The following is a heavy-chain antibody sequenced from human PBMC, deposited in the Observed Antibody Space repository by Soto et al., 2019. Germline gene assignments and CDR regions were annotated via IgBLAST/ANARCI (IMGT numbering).Heavy chain of an antibody. V-gene: IGHV1-18*01. Sequence: ASVKVSCKASGYTFTSYGISWVRQAPGQGLERMGWISAYNGNTNYAQKLKGRVTMTTDTSTSTAYMELRSLRSDDTAVYYCARRNYVYYYMDVWGKGTTVTVSS. CDR3: ARRNYVYYYMDV. CDR1: GYTFTSYG. CDR2: ISAYNGNT. J-gene: IGHJ6*03.